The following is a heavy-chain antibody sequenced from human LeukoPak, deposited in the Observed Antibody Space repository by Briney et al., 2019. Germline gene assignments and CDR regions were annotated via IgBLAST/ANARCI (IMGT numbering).Heavy chain of an antibody. CDR2: IYHSGST. CDR3: ARDGGYFDSSGYFYRDAFDF. Sequence: PSETLSLTCALSSGSISSSNWWGWVRQPPGKGLEGIGEIYHSGSTNYNPSLKSRVTISIDKSKNQFSLKLTSVTAADTAMYYCARDGGYFDSSGYFYRDAFDFWGQGIMITVSS. CDR1: SGSISSSNW. V-gene: IGHV4-4*02. D-gene: IGHD3-22*01. J-gene: IGHJ3*01.